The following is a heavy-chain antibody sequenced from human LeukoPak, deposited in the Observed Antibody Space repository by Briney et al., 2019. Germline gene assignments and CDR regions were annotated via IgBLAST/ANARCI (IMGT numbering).Heavy chain of an antibody. J-gene: IGHJ3*02. Sequence: ASVKVSCKASGYTFTGYYMHWVRQAPGQGLEWMGWINPNSGGTNYAQKFQGRVTMTRDTSISTAYMELSRLRSDDTAVYYCARDRITGTPYDAFGIWGQGTMVTVSS. D-gene: IGHD1-20*01. CDR1: GYTFTGYY. CDR3: ARDRITGTPYDAFGI. V-gene: IGHV1-2*02. CDR2: INPNSGGT.